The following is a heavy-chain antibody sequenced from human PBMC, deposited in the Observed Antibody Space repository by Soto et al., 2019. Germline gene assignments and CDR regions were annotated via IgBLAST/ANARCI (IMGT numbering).Heavy chain of an antibody. CDR1: GGSISSYY. CDR3: ARVGWGYCSGTGGSCYYYYYLEV. V-gene: IGHV4-59*01. CDR2: IYYSGST. Sequence: SETLPLTCTVSGGSISSYYWSWIRQPPGKGLEWIGYIYYSGSTNYNPSLKGRVPISGDTSKNQCSLKLSSVSAADTAVYYCARVGWGYCSGTGGSCYYYYYLEVWGKGTTVAVSS. J-gene: IGHJ6*03. D-gene: IGHD2-2*01.